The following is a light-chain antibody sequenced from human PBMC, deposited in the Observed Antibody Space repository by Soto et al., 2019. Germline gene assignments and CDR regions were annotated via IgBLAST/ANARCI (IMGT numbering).Light chain of an antibody. CDR3: LQYNSYSRT. CDR2: DAS. J-gene: IGKJ1*01. V-gene: IGKV1-5*01. CDR1: QHISSW. Sequence: DIQMTQSPSTLSASVGDRVTITCRASQHISSWLAWYQQKPGKAPELLIFDASTLESGVPSRFSGSGSGTEFALTISSLQPDDFATYYCLQYNSYSRTFGQGTKVDIK.